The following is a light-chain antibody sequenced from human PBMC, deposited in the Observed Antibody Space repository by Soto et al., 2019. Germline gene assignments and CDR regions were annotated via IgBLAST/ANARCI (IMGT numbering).Light chain of an antibody. Sequence: EILMTQSPATLSVSPGERATLSCRASQSVSSSLAWYQQKPGQAPRLLIYSASTRATGIPGRVSGSGSGTEFALTINSLQSEDFAVYYCQQYYKWPLTFGQGTKVEIK. CDR2: SAS. CDR1: QSVSSS. V-gene: IGKV3-15*01. J-gene: IGKJ1*01. CDR3: QQYYKWPLT.